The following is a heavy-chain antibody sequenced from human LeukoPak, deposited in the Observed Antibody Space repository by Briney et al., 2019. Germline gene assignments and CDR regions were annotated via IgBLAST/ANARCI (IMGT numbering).Heavy chain of an antibody. CDR2: IYYSGST. J-gene: IGHJ3*02. CDR1: GGPISSSSYY. V-gene: IGHV4-39*01. CDR3: ARHLPDADAFDI. D-gene: IGHD1-14*01. Sequence: PSETLSLTCTVSGGPISSSSYYWGWIRQPPGKGLEWIGSIYYSGSTYYNPSLKSRVTISVDTSKNQFSLKLSSVTAADTAVYYCARHLPDADAFDIWGQGTMVTVSS.